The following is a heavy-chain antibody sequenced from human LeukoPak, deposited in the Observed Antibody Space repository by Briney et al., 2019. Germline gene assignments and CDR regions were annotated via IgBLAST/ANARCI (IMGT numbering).Heavy chain of an antibody. J-gene: IGHJ4*02. Sequence: ASVKVSCKASGYTFVDYYIHWMRQAPGQRLEWMGWLSVNTGGTDYAQKFQGRVTMTRDTSISTAYMELSRLKSDDTAVYYCARDRGGGNWVYWGLGTLVTVSS. CDR1: GYTFVDYY. V-gene: IGHV1-2*02. CDR2: LSVNTGGT. D-gene: IGHD2-15*01. CDR3: ARDRGGGNWVY.